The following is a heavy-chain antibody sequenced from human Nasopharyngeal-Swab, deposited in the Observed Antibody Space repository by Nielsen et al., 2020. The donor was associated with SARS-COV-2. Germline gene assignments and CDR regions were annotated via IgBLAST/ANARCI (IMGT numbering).Heavy chain of an antibody. J-gene: IGHJ3*02. CDR2: IYYSGST. D-gene: IGHD3-22*01. CDR1: GGSISSSSYY. V-gene: IGHV4-31*03. CDR3: ARAQSITMIIGAFDI. Sequence: SETLSLTCTVSGGSISSSSYYWGWIRQHPGKGLEWIGYIYYSGSTYYNPSLKSRVTISVDTSKNQFSLKLSSVTAADTAVYYCARAQSITMIIGAFDIWGQGTMVTVSS.